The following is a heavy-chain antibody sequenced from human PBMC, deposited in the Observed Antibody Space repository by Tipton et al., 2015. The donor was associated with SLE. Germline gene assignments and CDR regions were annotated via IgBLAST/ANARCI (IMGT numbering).Heavy chain of an antibody. CDR1: GGSISSSSYY. CDR2: IYYSGST. V-gene: IGHV4-39*07. D-gene: IGHD2-2*01. Sequence: TLSLTCTVSGGSISSSSYYWGWIRQPPGKGLEWIGNIYYSGSTYYNPSLKSRVTISVDTSKNQFSLKLKYVTAADTAVYYCAASVLPTAPDGFDIWGQGTMVTVSS. J-gene: IGHJ3*02. CDR3: AASVLPTAPDGFDI.